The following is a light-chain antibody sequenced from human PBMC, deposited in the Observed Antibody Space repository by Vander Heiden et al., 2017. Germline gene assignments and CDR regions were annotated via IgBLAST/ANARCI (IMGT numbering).Light chain of an antibody. CDR1: QSVSSSY. CDR3: QQYCSSLT. V-gene: IGKV3-20*01. CDR2: GAS. Sequence: SCRASQSVSSSYLAWYQQKPGQAPRLLIYGASSRATGIPDRFSGSGYGTDFTLTISRLEHEDFAVYYWQQYCSSLTFGGGTKVEIK. J-gene: IGKJ4*01.